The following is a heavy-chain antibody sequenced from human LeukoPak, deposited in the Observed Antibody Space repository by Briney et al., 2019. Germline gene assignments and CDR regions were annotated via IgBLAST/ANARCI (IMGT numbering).Heavy chain of an antibody. J-gene: IGHJ4*02. D-gene: IGHD3-10*01. V-gene: IGHV3-23*01. CDR3: AKPHALAGEWYFDY. CDR2: ISGSGGST. CDR1: GFPFSSYA. Sequence: GGSLRLSCTASGFPFSSYAMSCVRQAPGKGLEWVSAISGSGGSTYYADSVKGRFTISRDNSKNTLYLQMNSLRAEDTAVYYCAKPHALAGEWYFDYWGQGTLVTVSS.